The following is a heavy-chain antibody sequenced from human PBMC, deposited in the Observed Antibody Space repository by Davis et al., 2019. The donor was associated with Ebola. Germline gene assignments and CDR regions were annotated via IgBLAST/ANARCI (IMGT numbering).Heavy chain of an antibody. J-gene: IGHJ4*02. Sequence: MPSETLSLTCTVSSGSISSYYWSWIRQPPGKGLEWIGYIYYSGSTNYNPSLKSRVTISVDTSKNQFSLKLSSVTAADTAVYYCARVWAGYSGSDYWGQGTLVTVSS. CDR3: ARVWAGYSGSDY. CDR2: IYYSGST. D-gene: IGHD3/OR15-3a*01. CDR1: SGSISSYY. V-gene: IGHV4-59*08.